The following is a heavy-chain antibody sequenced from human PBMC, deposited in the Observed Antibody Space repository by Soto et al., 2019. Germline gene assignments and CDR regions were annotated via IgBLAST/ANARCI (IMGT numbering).Heavy chain of an antibody. CDR3: ARDPPIAAHLFDP. V-gene: IGHV1-69*08. Sequence: QVQLVQSGAEVKKPGSSVKVSCKASGGTFSSYTISWVRQAPGQGLEWMGRIIPILGIANYAQKFQGRVTITADKSTSTAYMELSSLRSEDTAVYYYARDPPIAAHLFDPWGQGTLVTVSS. CDR1: GGTFSSYT. J-gene: IGHJ5*02. D-gene: IGHD6-6*01. CDR2: IIPILGIA.